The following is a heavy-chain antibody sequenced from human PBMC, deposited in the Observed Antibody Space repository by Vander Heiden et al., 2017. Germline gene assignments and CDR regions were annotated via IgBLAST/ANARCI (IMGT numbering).Heavy chain of an antibody. D-gene: IGHD3-3*01. CDR1: GFTFSTYA. Sequence: EVLLVESGGGLVQPGGSLRLSCAASGFTFSTYARNWVRQAPGRRPEWVSYISSTSRDTYYADSVKGRFTVSRDNAENSLYLQMNSLRGEDTAVYYCVRDGPRNYDFWSGYLYWGQGILVTVSS. CDR3: VRDGPRNYDFWSGYLY. V-gene: IGHV3-48*04. J-gene: IGHJ4*02. CDR2: ISSTSRDT.